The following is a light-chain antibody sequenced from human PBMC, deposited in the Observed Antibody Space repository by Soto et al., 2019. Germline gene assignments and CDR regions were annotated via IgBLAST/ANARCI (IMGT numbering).Light chain of an antibody. V-gene: IGKV1-5*01. J-gene: IGKJ1*01. CDR1: QSISSW. Sequence: DIQMTQSPSTLYASVGDRVTITCRVSQSISSWLAWYQQKPGKAPKLLIYDASSLKSGDPSRFSGSGSGTEFTVTISSLQPDGFATYYCQQDNSYWTFGQGTKVEIK. CDR3: QQDNSYWT. CDR2: DAS.